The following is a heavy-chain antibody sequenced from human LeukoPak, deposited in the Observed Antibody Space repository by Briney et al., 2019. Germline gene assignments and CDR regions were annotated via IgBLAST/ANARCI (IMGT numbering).Heavy chain of an antibody. CDR3: ARDGGSSWYWGYYYYYGMDV. J-gene: IGHJ6*02. CDR1: GYTFTSYG. Sequence: ASVKVSCKASGYTFTSYGISWVRQATGQGLEWMGWMNPNSGNTGYAQKFQGRVTMTRNTSISTAYMELSSLRSEDTAVYYCARDGGSSWYWGYYYYYGMDVWGQGTTVTVSS. D-gene: IGHD6-13*01. V-gene: IGHV1-8*02. CDR2: MNPNSGNT.